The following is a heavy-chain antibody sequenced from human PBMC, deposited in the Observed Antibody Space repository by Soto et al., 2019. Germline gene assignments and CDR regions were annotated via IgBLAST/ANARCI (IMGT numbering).Heavy chain of an antibody. J-gene: IGHJ4*02. CDR3: AKARAIFRVAPMIDY. Sequence: QVQLVESGGGVVQPGRSLRLTCAASGFTFSRYYIHWVRQAPGKGLARVAVISDDGTNKYYADSVKGRFTISRDNSKNTLYLQMNSLKTVDTAVYFCAKARAIFRVAPMIDYWGQGTLVTVSS. D-gene: IGHD3-3*01. V-gene: IGHV3-30*18. CDR2: ISDDGTNK. CDR1: GFTFSRYY.